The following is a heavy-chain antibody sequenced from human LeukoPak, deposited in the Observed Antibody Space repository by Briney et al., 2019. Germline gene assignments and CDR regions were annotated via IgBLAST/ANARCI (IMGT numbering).Heavy chain of an antibody. D-gene: IGHD3-22*01. CDR3: AREVATCYYDSSGPGRLDY. CDR1: GFTFSSYS. Sequence: GGSLRLSCAASGFTFSSYSMNWVRQAPGKGLEWVSSISSSSSYIYYADSVKGRFTISRDNAKNSLYLQMNSLRAEDTAVYYCAREVATCYYDSSGPGRLDYWGQGTLVTVSS. J-gene: IGHJ4*02. V-gene: IGHV3-21*01. CDR2: ISSSSSYI.